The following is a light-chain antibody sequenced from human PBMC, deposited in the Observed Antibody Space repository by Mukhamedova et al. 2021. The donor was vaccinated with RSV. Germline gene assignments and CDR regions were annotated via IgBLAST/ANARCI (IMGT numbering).Light chain of an antibody. V-gene: IGKV3-15*01. Sequence: PGETTTLSCRASQSVSTNLAWYQEKPGQAPRLLIYGASTRATGVPARFSGSGSGTDFTLTISSLQSEDFAVYYCQQYNYWPSFGG. CDR2: GAS. CDR3: QQYNYWPS. CDR1: QSVSTN. J-gene: IGKJ4*01.